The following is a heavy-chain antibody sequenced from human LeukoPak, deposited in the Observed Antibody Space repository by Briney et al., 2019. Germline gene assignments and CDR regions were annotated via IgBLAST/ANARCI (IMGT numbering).Heavy chain of an antibody. J-gene: IGHJ4*02. CDR3: ARDPYCGGDCYWDY. CDR2: INPSGGST. Sequence: ASVKVSCKASGYTFTSYYMHWVQQAPGQGLEWMGIINPSGGSTNYAQKFQGRVTITADESTSTAYMELSSLRSEDTAVYYCARDPYCGGDCYWDYWGQGTLVTVSS. V-gene: IGHV1-46*01. CDR1: GYTFTSYY. D-gene: IGHD2-21*02.